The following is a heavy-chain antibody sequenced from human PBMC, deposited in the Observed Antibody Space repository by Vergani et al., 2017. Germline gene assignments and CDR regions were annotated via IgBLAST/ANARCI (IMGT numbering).Heavy chain of an antibody. CDR3: AAVRGAWGYFDY. CDR1: GFTFSRYW. Sequence: VQLVESGGGLVKPGGSLRLSCAASGFTFSRYWMHWVRQAPGKGLVWVSRISSDGSSTSCADSVKGRVTISRDNAKNTLYLQMNSLRAEDTAVYYCAAVRGAWGYFDYWGQGTLVTVSS. D-gene: IGHD3-10*01. CDR2: ISSDGSST. J-gene: IGHJ4*02. V-gene: IGHV3-74*02.